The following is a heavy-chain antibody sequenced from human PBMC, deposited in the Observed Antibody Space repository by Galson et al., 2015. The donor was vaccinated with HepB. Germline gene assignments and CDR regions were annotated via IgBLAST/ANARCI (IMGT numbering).Heavy chain of an antibody. Sequence: SLRLSCAASGFTFSSYAMRWVRQAPGKGLEWVSAISGSGDSTYYADSVKGRFTISRDNSKNTLYLEMNSLRAEDTAVYYCAKHETPVGATTANDYWGQGTLVTVSS. J-gene: IGHJ4*02. V-gene: IGHV3-23*01. D-gene: IGHD1-26*01. CDR1: GFTFSSYA. CDR2: ISGSGDST. CDR3: AKHETPVGATTANDY.